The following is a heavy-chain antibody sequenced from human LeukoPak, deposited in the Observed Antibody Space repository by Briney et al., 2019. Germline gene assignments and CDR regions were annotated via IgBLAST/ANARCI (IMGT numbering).Heavy chain of an antibody. D-gene: IGHD6-13*01. V-gene: IGHV4-34*01. J-gene: IGHJ6*02. CDR1: WGPFRGYY. CDR3: ARGRWGAADGNYYYYGMDV. CDR2: INHSGST. Sequence: SETLSLTCAVYWGPFRGYYWSGIRQPPGKGREWMGEINHSGSTNYNPSLKSRVTISVDTSKKQFSLKLSSVTAADTAVYYWARGRWGAADGNYYYYGMDVWGQGTTVTVSS.